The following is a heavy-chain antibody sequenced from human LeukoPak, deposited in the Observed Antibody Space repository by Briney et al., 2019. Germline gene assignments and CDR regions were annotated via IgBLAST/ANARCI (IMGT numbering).Heavy chain of an antibody. Sequence: PGGSLRLSCAASGFTFSSYWMSRVRQAPGKGLEWVANIKQDGSEKYYVDSVKGRFTISRDNAKNSLYPQMNSLRAEDTAVYYCARDLLNYVPPPGLDYWGQGTLVTVSS. CDR2: IKQDGSEK. D-gene: IGHD3-16*01. CDR1: GFTFSSYW. CDR3: ARDLLNYVPPPGLDY. J-gene: IGHJ4*02. V-gene: IGHV3-7*01.